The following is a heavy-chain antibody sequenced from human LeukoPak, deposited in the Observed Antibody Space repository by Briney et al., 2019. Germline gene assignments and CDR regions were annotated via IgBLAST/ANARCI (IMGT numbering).Heavy chain of an antibody. Sequence: GGSLRLSCAASGFTFSSYGMHWVRRAPGKGLEWVAVIWYDGSNKYYADSVKGRFTISRDNSKNTLYLQMNSLRAEDTAVYYCARDSNVRGLDYWGQGTLVTVSS. CDR1: GFTFSSYG. V-gene: IGHV3-33*01. J-gene: IGHJ4*02. CDR3: ARDSNVRGLDY. CDR2: IWYDGSNK. D-gene: IGHD3-10*01.